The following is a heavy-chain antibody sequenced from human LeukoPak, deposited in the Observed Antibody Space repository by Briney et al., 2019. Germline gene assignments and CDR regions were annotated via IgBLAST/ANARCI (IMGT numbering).Heavy chain of an antibody. CDR2: ISAYNGNT. Sequence: ASVKVSCKASGYTFTSYGISWVRQAPGQGLEWMGWISAYNGNTNYARKLRGRVTMTTDTSTSTAYMELRSLRSDDTAVYYCARMPANYDFWSGSSFDYWGQGTLVTVSS. V-gene: IGHV1-18*01. CDR1: GYTFTSYG. D-gene: IGHD3-3*01. CDR3: ARMPANYDFWSGSSFDY. J-gene: IGHJ4*02.